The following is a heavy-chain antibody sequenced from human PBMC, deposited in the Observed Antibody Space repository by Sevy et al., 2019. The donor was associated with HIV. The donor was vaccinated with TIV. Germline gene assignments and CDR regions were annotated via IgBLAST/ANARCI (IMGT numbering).Heavy chain of an antibody. Sequence: GGSLRLSCTASGFTVNTNYMSWVRQAPEKGLGWVSVIYSGGSTYYADSVKGRFTISRDNSKNTVYLQMNSLRAEDTAVYYCARFSGGSKGTAFDYWGQGTLVTVSS. D-gene: IGHD2-15*01. J-gene: IGHJ4*02. V-gene: IGHV3-53*01. CDR3: ARFSGGSKGTAFDY. CDR1: GFTVNTNY. CDR2: IYSGGST.